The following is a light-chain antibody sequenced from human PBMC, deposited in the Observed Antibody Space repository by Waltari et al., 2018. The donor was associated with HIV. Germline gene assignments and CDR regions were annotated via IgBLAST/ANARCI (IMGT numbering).Light chain of an antibody. CDR3: CSYAGSYTWV. J-gene: IGLJ3*02. CDR2: DVS. V-gene: IGLV2-11*01. CDR1: STDVGGYNY. Sequence: QSALTQPRSVSGSPGQSVTISCTGTSTDVGGYNYVSWYQQHPGKVPKLLIYDVSKRPSGVPDRFSGSKSGNTASPTISGLQAEDEADYYCCSYAGSYTWVFGGGTKLTVL.